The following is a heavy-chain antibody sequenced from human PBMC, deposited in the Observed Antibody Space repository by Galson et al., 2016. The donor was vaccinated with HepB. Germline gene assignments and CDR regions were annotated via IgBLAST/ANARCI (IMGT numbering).Heavy chain of an antibody. CDR2: IYPGDSDT. CDR3: ARRRDTASSARYFDY. CDR1: GYSFTSYW. D-gene: IGHD1-26*01. V-gene: IGHV5-51*01. Sequence: QSGAEVKKPGESLEISCKGSGYSFTSYWIAWVRQTPGKGLEWMGIIYPGDSDTRYSPSFQGQVTISVDKSISTAYLQWSSLKASDTAMYFCARRRDTASSARYFDYWAQGTLVTVPS. J-gene: IGHJ4*02.